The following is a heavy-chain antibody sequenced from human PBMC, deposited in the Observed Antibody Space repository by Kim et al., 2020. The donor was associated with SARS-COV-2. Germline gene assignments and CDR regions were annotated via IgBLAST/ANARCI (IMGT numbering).Heavy chain of an antibody. CDR2: IYYSGST. CDR1: GGSISSYY. D-gene: IGHD3-3*01. CDR3: ARDFRGYDFWSGYYSHYYGMDV. J-gene: IGHJ6*02. V-gene: IGHV4-59*01. Sequence: SETLSLTCTVTGGSISSYYWSWIRQPPGKGLEWIGYIYYSGSTNYNPSLKSRVTISVDTSKNQFSLKLSSVTAADTAVYYCARDFRGYDFWSGYYSHYYGMDVWGPGTTVTVSS.